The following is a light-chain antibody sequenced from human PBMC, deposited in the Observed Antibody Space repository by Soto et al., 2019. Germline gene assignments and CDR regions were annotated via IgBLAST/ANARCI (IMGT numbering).Light chain of an antibody. Sequence: SYELTQPPSVSVSPGQTARITCSGDALPKQYAYWYQQKPGQAPVLVIYKDSERPSGIPERFSGSSSGTTVTLTISGVQAEDKADYYCQSADSSWVVFGGGTKLTVL. CDR1: ALPKQY. CDR2: KDS. J-gene: IGLJ2*01. V-gene: IGLV3-25*03. CDR3: QSADSSWVV.